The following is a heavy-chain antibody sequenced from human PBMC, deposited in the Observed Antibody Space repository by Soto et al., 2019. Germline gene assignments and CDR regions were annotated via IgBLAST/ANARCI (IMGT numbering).Heavy chain of an antibody. V-gene: IGHV5-10-1*01. D-gene: IGHD3-22*01. Sequence: GESLKISCKGSGYSFTSYWISWVRQMPGKGLEWMGRIDPSDSYTNYSPSFQGHVTISADKSISTAYLQWSSLKASDIAMYYCARTVHYYDSSGYYPMAYYFDYWGQGTLVTV. J-gene: IGHJ4*02. CDR3: ARTVHYYDSSGYYPMAYYFDY. CDR1: GYSFTSYW. CDR2: IDPSDSYT.